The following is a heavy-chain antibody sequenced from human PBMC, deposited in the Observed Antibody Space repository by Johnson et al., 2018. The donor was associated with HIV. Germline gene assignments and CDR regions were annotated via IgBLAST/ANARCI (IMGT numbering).Heavy chain of an antibody. CDR2: ISSSGSTI. V-gene: IGHV3-11*04. CDR3: ARDQRRSSWYTEGEKVGNVFDI. J-gene: IGHJ3*02. CDR1: GFTFFDYY. D-gene: IGHD6-13*01. Sequence: QEQLVESGGGLVKPGGSLRLSCAAFGFTFFDYYMSWIRQAPGKGLEWVSYISSSGSTIYYADSVKGRFTISRDNAKNSLYLQMNSLRAEDTAVYYCARDQRRSSWYTEGEKVGNVFDIWGQGTMVTVSS.